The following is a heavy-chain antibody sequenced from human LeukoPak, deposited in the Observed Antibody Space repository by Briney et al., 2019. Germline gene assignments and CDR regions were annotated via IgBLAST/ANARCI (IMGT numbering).Heavy chain of an antibody. J-gene: IGHJ6*03. CDR2: IIPIFGTA. V-gene: IGHV1-69*06. Sequence: ASVKVSCKASGGTFSSYAISWVRQAPGQGLEWMGGIIPIFGTANYAQKFQGRVTITADKSTSTAYMELSSLRSEDTAVYYCARDDEYSSSRHNYYYYMDVWGKGTTVTVSS. CDR1: GGTFSSYA. CDR3: ARDDEYSSSRHNYYYYMDV. D-gene: IGHD6-6*01.